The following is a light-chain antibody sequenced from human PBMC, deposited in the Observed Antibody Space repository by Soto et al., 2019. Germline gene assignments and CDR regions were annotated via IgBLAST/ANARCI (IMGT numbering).Light chain of an antibody. CDR3: QQSYNFPRT. CDR1: QNIDTY. Sequence: DIPMTQSPSSLSASVGDRVTITCRASQNIDTYLNWYLQKPGQAPKLLIYSAYSLQSGVSPRFSGDGSGTDFTLTISCLQPEDFATYYCQQSYNFPRTFGQGTTV. V-gene: IGKV1-39*01. J-gene: IGKJ1*01. CDR2: SAY.